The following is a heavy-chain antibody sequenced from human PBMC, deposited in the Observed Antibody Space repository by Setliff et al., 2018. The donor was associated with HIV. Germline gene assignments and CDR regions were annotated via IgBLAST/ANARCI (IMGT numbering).Heavy chain of an antibody. CDR2: TYYRSKWYF. CDR3: AKFAPGGHSEIASEGISHFDS. Sequence: SQTLSLTCAISGDSVSSNNAAWNWIRQSPLRGLEWLGRTYYRSKWYFDYAVSVKSRIIINPDTSKNQFSLHLNSVTPEDTAVYYCAKFAPGGHSEIASEGISHFDSWGQGTLVTVSS. V-gene: IGHV6-1*01. CDR1: GDSVSSNNAA. J-gene: IGHJ4*02. D-gene: IGHD6-13*01.